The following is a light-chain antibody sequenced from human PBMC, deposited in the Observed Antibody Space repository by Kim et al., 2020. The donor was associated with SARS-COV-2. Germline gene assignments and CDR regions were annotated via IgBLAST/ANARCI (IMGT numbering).Light chain of an antibody. J-gene: IGLJ2*01. V-gene: IGLV6-57*01. CDR1: SGSIASNY. Sequence: NFMLTQPHSVSESPGKTVTISCTRSSGSIASNYVQWYQQRPGSSPTTVIYEDNERPSGVPDRFSGSIDSSSNSASLTISGLKAEDAADYYCQSYDSNIVVFGGGTQLTVL. CDR2: EDN. CDR3: QSYDSNIVV.